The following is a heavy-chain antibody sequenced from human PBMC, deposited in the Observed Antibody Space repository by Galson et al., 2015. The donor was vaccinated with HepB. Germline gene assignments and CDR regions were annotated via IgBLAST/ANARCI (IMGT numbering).Heavy chain of an antibody. J-gene: IGHJ6*02. CDR2: IIPILGIA. CDR1: GGTFSSYT. Sequence: SVKVSCKASGGTFSSYTISWVRQAPGRGLEWMGRIIPILGIANYAQKFQGRVTITADKSTSTAYMELSSLRSEDTAVYYCARSPHLIVGATFPYYYYGMDVWGQGTTVTVSS. D-gene: IGHD1-26*01. CDR3: ARSPHLIVGATFPYYYYGMDV. V-gene: IGHV1-69*02.